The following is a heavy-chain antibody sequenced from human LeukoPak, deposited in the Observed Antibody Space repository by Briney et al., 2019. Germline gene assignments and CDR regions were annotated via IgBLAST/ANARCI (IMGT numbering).Heavy chain of an antibody. V-gene: IGHV1-18*01. D-gene: IGHD6-19*01. CDR3: ARRAGQWLPIDDY. J-gene: IGHJ4*02. CDR1: GYTFTNYG. CDR2: IGADNGNT. Sequence: ASVKVSCKASGYTFTNYGITWVRQAPGQGLEWMGWIGADNGNTKYAQKVQGRVTMTTDTSTSTAYMELRSLRSDDTAMFYCARRAGQWLPIDDYWGQGTLVTVSS.